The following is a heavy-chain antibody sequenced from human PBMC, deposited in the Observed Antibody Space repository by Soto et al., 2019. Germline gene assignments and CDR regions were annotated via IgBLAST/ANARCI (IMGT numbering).Heavy chain of an antibody. J-gene: IGHJ3*02. D-gene: IGHD2-2*01. V-gene: IGHV1-18*04. CDR1: GYTFTSYG. Sequence: ASVKVSCKASGYTFTSYGISWVRQAPGQGLEWMGWISAYNGNTNYAQKLQGRVTMTTDTSTSTAYMELRSLRSDDTAVYYCARGRIVVVPAAHKGVFAFDIWGQGTMVTVSS. CDR3: ARGRIVVVPAAHKGVFAFDI. CDR2: ISAYNGNT.